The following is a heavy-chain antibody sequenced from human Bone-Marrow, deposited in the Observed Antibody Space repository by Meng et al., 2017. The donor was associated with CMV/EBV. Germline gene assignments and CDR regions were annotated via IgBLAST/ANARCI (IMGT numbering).Heavy chain of an antibody. D-gene: IGHD5-18*01. Sequence: GESLKISCAASGFTFSSYWMSWVRQAPGKGLEWVANIKQDGSEKYYVDSVKGRFTISRDNAKNSLYLQMNSLRAEDTAVYYCARVRPKRGYSYADYWGQGTLVTVSS. V-gene: IGHV3-7*01. J-gene: IGHJ4*02. CDR3: ARVRPKRGYSYADY. CDR2: IKQDGSEK. CDR1: GFTFSSYW.